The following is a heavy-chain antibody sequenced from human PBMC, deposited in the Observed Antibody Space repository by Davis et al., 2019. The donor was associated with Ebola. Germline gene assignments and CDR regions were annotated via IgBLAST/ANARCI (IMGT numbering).Heavy chain of an antibody. CDR2: IYSGGST. D-gene: IGHD3-16*02. CDR3: ARGGRGYHFDY. V-gene: IGHV3-53*01. CDR1: GFTVSSNY. J-gene: IGHJ4*02. Sequence: GESLKISCAASGFTVSSNYMSWVRQAPGKGLEWVSFIYSGGSTYYADAVKGRFTISRDNSKNTLYLQMNSLRAEDTAVYYCARGGRGYHFDYWGQGTLVTVSS.